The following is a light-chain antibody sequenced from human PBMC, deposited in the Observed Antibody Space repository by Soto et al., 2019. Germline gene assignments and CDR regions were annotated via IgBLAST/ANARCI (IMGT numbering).Light chain of an antibody. CDR2: AAS. CDR3: QKYNSAPPA. J-gene: IGKJ1*01. CDR1: QAISNY. Sequence: DIQMTQSPSSLSASVGDRVTITCRASQAISNYLAWYQQKPGKVPKLLIYAASTLQSGVPSRFSGSGSGTDFTLTISSLQPEDVATYYCQKYNSAPPAVGQGTKVEIK. V-gene: IGKV1-27*01.